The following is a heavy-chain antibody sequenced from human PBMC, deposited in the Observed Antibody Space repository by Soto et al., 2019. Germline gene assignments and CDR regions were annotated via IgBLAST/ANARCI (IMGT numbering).Heavy chain of an antibody. CDR3: TRRGGSYAFVY. J-gene: IGHJ4*02. CDR1: GFTLSGSA. CDR2: IRSKTHNYAT. Sequence: EVQLVESGGGLVQPGESLKLSCAASGFTLSGSAVHWVRQASGKGLEWVGRIRSKTHNYATDYIASVKGRFTMSRDDSNNTAYLQMNGLKTDDTAVYYCTRRGGSYAFVYWGQGTLVTVSS. V-gene: IGHV3-73*02. D-gene: IGHD1-26*01.